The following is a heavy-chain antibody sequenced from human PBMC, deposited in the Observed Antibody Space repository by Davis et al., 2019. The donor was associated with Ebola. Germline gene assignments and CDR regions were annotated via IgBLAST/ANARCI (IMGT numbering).Heavy chain of an antibody. CDR1: SGSFSGYY. J-gene: IGHJ5*02. CDR2: ISHTGDT. V-gene: IGHV4-34*01. Sequence: MPSETLSLTCAVYSGSFSGYYWSWIRQSPGKGLEWIGEISHTGDTNYNSSLQSRVTISVDTSKNQFSLKLSSVSAADTAVYYCARQLYTGSSADWFDPWGQGTLVTVSS. D-gene: IGHD6-6*01. CDR3: ARQLYTGSSADWFDP.